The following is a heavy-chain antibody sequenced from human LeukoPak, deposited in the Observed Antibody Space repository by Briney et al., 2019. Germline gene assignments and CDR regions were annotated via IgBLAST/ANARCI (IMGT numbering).Heavy chain of an antibody. J-gene: IGHJ2*01. Sequence: GGSLRLSCAASGFTLSNYWMSWLRRAPGKGLEWVANIKKDGSENNYVDSVKGRFTISRDNAKNSLYLQMNSLGAEDTAVYYCARAGAAADSRWYFDLWGRGTLVTVSS. CDR3: ARAGAAADSRWYFDL. V-gene: IGHV3-7*01. CDR1: GFTLSNYW. D-gene: IGHD6-13*01. CDR2: IKKDGSEN.